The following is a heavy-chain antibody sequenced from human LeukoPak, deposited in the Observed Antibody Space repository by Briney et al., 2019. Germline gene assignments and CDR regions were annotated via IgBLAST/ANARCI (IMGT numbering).Heavy chain of an antibody. Sequence: GASVKVSCKASGGTFSSYAISWVRQAPGQGLEWMGGIIPIFGTANYAQKFQGRVTITTDESTSTAYMELSSLRSEDTAVYYCARHYSSSSTASPPNNWFDPWGQGTLVTVSS. CDR3: ARHYSSSSTASPPNNWFDP. D-gene: IGHD6-6*01. V-gene: IGHV1-69*05. CDR1: GGTFSSYA. J-gene: IGHJ5*02. CDR2: IIPIFGTA.